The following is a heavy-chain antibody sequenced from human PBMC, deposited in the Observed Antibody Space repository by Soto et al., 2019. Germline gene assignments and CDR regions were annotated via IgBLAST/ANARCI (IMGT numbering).Heavy chain of an antibody. CDR1: GFTINSHA. CDR2: IGPRGRDT. V-gene: IGHV3-23*01. Sequence: GGSLRLSCAVSGFTINSHAMGWVRQAPGKGLEWVSAIGPRGRDTYYAASVKGRFTISRDNSKNTVSLQMNSLRAEDTAVYYCAILGGTYYAFDLWGQGTLVTV. D-gene: IGHD1-26*01. J-gene: IGHJ3*01. CDR3: AILGGTYYAFDL.